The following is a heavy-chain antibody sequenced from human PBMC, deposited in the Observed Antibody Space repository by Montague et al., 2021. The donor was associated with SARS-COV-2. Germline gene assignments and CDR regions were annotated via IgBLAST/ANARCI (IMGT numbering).Heavy chain of an antibody. V-gene: IGHV4-59*08. CDR1: GGSISSFY. J-gene: IGHJ4*02. Sequence: SETLSLTCTVSGGSISSFYWSWFRQPPGKGLEWIGYISDSGSTNYNPSLTSRVTMSVDTSKNQFSLKANSVTAADTAAYYCARHYSATLPAVYWGQGTLVTVSS. CDR2: ISDSGST. CDR3: ARHYSATLPAVY. D-gene: IGHD2-15*01.